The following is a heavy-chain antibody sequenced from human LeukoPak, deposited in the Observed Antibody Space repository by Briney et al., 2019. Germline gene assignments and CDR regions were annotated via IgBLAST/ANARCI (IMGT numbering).Heavy chain of an antibody. CDR1: GFTFSSYT. D-gene: IGHD4-17*01. J-gene: IGHJ4*02. V-gene: IGHV3-21*04. CDR3: ARVVDHDYGDYYLDY. Sequence: GGSLRLSCAASGFTFSSYTMNWVRQAPGKGLEWVSSISSSSSYIYYADSVKGRFTISRDNAKNSLYLQMNSLRAEDTAVYYCARVVDHDYGDYYLDYWGQGTLVTVSS. CDR2: ISSSSSYI.